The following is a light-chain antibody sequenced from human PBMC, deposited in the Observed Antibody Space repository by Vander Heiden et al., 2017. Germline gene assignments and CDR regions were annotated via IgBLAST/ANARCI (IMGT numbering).Light chain of an antibody. Sequence: DFHLPHSPASLSASVGDRVTLSCRASQSISDYLDWYQQKPGKAPNLLIYAAYSLRSGVPSRFSGSGSGTDFALTISSLQPEDFATYHCQQSYSSPLSFGPGTKVDIK. CDR1: QSISDY. J-gene: IGKJ3*01. CDR3: QQSYSSPLS. V-gene: IGKV1-39*01. CDR2: AAY.